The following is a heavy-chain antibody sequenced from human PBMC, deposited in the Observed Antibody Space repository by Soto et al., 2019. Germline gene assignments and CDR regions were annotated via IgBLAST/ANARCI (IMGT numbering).Heavy chain of an antibody. CDR3: ARDVRGYCSSTSCYGNSYYYYGMDV. Sequence: GGSLRLSCAASGFTFSSYAMHWVRQAPGKGLEWVAVISYDGSNKYYADSVKGRFTISRDNSKNTLYLQMNSLRAEDTAVYYCARDVRGYCSSTSCYGNSYYYYGMDVWGQGTTVTVSS. CDR2: ISYDGSNK. CDR1: GFTFSSYA. J-gene: IGHJ6*02. V-gene: IGHV3-30-3*01. D-gene: IGHD2-2*01.